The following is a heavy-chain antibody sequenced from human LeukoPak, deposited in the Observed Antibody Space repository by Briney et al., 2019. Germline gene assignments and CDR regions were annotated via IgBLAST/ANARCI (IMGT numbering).Heavy chain of an antibody. D-gene: IGHD3-10*01. J-gene: IGHJ4*02. Sequence: SETLSLTCTVSGGSISSSDFYGGWIRQPPGKGLEWIGGIFHGGTTYYNPSLKSRLSISVETSKNHFSLKLSSVTAADTAVYYCARYRGFGEPINFWGQGTLVTVSS. V-gene: IGHV4-39*02. CDR1: GGSISSSDFY. CDR2: IFHGGTT. CDR3: ARYRGFGEPINF.